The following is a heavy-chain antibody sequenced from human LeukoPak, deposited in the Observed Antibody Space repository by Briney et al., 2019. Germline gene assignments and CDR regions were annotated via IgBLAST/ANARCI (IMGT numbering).Heavy chain of an antibody. Sequence: ASVKVSCKASGGTFSSYAISWVRQAPGQGLEWMGGIIPIFGTANYAQKFQGRVTITADESTSTAYMELSSLRSEDTAVYYCARVLVKLRAPYYYYYMDVWGKGTTVTISS. J-gene: IGHJ6*03. D-gene: IGHD1-26*01. V-gene: IGHV1-69*13. CDR1: GGTFSSYA. CDR2: IIPIFGTA. CDR3: ARVLVKLRAPYYYYYMDV.